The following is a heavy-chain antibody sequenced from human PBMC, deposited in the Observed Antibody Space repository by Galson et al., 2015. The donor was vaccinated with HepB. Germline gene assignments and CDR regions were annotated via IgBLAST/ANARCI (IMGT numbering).Heavy chain of an antibody. CDR1: GYSFTSYW. J-gene: IGHJ5*02. CDR3: AIQGRSPGNWFDP. V-gene: IGHV5-10-1*01. Sequence: SGAEVKKPGESLRISCKGSGYSFTSYWISWVRQMPGKGLEWMGRIDPSDSYTNYSPSFQGHVTISADKSISTAYLQWSSLRASDTAMYYCAIQGRSPGNWFDPWGQGTLVTVSS. CDR2: IDPSDSYT. D-gene: IGHD2-15*01.